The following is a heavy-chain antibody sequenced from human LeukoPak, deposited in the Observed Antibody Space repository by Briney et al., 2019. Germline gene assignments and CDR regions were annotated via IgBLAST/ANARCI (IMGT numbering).Heavy chain of an antibody. CDR2: ISASSSSI. V-gene: IGHV3-21*04. J-gene: IGHJ1*01. CDR1: GFTFSSYS. Sequence: GSLRLSCAASGFTFSSYSMHWVRQAPGKGLEWVSSISASSSSIYYADSVKGRFTISRDNAKNSLYLQMNSLRADDTAVYYCARMAETYYDFWSGYYTPEYFQHWGQGTLVTVSS. CDR3: ARMAETYYDFWSGYYTPEYFQH. D-gene: IGHD3-3*01.